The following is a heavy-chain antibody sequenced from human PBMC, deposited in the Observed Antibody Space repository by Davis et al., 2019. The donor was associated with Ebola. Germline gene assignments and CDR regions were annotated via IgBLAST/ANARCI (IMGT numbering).Heavy chain of an antibody. V-gene: IGHV1-58*02. CDR1: GFTFTSSA. D-gene: IGHD4-17*01. CDR2: IVVGSGNT. CDR3: ATDTPYGDYVYYYGMDV. Sequence: SVKVSCKASGFTFTSSAMQWVRQARGRRLEWIGWIVVGSGNTNYAQKFQGRVTMTEDTSTDTAYMELSSLRSEDTAVYYCATDTPYGDYVYYYGMDVWGKGTTVTVSS. J-gene: IGHJ6*04.